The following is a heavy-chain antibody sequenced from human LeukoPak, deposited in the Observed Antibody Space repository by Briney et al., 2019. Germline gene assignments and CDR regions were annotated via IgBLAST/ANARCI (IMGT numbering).Heavy chain of an antibody. CDR2: IYWDDDK. Sequence: ESGPTPVNPTQTLTLTFTFSGFSLSTSGVGVGWIRQPPGKALEWLALIYWDDDKRYSPPLKNRLTITQDTSKNQVVLIMTNMDPVDTATYYCAYGSGRTFDYWGQGTLVTVSS. D-gene: IGHD3-10*01. J-gene: IGHJ4*02. V-gene: IGHV2-5*02. CDR3: AYGSGRTFDY. CDR1: GFSLSTSGVG.